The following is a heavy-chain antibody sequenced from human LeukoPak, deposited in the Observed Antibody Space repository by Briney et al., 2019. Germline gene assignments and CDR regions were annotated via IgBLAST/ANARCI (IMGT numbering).Heavy chain of an antibody. D-gene: IGHD6-13*01. J-gene: IGHJ4*02. V-gene: IGHV3-48*02. CDR1: GFTFSSYS. CDR3: ARRYSSSWWHLDY. CDR2: ISSSSSTI. Sequence: GGSLRLSCAASGFTFSSYSMNWVRQAPGKVLEWVSYISSSSSTIYYADSVKGRFTISRDNAKNSLSLQMNSLRDEDTAVYYCARRYSSSWWHLDYWGQGTLVTVSS.